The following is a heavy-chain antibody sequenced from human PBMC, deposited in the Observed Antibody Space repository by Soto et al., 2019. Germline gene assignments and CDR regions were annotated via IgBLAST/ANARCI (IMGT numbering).Heavy chain of an antibody. V-gene: IGHV1-18*04. D-gene: IGHD3-3*01. Sequence: QVPLVQSGAEVKKPGASVKVSCKASGYTFTSYGISWVRQAPGQGLEWMGWISAYNGNTNYAQKLQGRVTMTTDTTPTTANMELRSLRSDDTAVYYCARARRITIFGVVADFDYWGQGTLVTVSS. CDR2: ISAYNGNT. CDR3: ARARRITIFGVVADFDY. J-gene: IGHJ4*02. CDR1: GYTFTSYG.